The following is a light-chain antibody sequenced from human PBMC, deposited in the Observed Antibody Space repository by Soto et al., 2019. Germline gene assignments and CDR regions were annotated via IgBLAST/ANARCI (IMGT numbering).Light chain of an antibody. J-gene: IGLJ1*01. CDR1: SSDVGGYNY. CDR2: DVS. CDR3: SSYTSSANLV. Sequence: ALTQPASVSWSPGQSITISCTGTSSDVGGYNYVSWYQQHPGKAPKLMIYDVSNRPSGVSNRFSGSKSGNTASLTISGLQAEDEADYYCSSYTSSANLVSGTGTKVTVL. V-gene: IGLV2-14*01.